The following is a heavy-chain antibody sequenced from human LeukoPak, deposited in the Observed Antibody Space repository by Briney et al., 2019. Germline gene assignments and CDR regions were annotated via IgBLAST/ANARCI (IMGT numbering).Heavy chain of an antibody. V-gene: IGHV1-46*01. CDR3: ARGPEDGGVFDY. CDR2: INPSGGST. Sequence: GASVKVSCKASGYTFTSYGISWVRQAPGQGLEWMGIINPSGGSTSYAQKFQGRVTMTRDTSTSTVYMELSSLRSEDTAVYYCARGPEDGGVFDYWGQGTLVTVSS. J-gene: IGHJ4*02. D-gene: IGHD2-8*02. CDR1: GYTFTSYG.